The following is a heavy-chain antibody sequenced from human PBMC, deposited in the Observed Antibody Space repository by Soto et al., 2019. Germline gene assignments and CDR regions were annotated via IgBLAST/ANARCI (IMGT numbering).Heavy chain of an antibody. CDR2: IWYDGSNK. CDR3: ARDRAVYYGSGSYYFHDAFDI. J-gene: IGHJ3*02. CDR1: GFTFSSYG. V-gene: IGHV3-33*01. D-gene: IGHD3-10*01. Sequence: QVQLVESGGGVVQPGRSLRLSCAASGFTFSSYGMHWVRQAPGKGLEWVAVIWYDGSNKYYADSVKGRFTISRDKSKNTLYLQMNSLRAEDTAVYYCARDRAVYYGSGSYYFHDAFDIWGQGTMVTVSS.